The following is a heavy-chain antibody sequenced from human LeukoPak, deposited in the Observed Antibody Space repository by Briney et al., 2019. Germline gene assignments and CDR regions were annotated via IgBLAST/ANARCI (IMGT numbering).Heavy chain of an antibody. V-gene: IGHV1-18*01. Sequence: GASVKVSCKASGYTFTSYGISWVRQAPGQGLEWMGWISAYNGNTNYAQKLQGRVTMTTDTSTSTAYMELRSLRSDDTAVYYCARDPLGYCSSTSCYDEPNDAFDIWGQGTMVTVSS. D-gene: IGHD2-2*01. J-gene: IGHJ3*02. CDR2: ISAYNGNT. CDR1: GYTFTSYG. CDR3: ARDPLGYCSSTSCYDEPNDAFDI.